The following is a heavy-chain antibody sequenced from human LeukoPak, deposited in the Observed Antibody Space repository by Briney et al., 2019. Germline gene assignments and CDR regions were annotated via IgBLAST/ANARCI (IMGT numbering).Heavy chain of an antibody. CDR2: IGGHVHST. CDR3: AKDQVWIVVGSFDY. Sequence: RSGGSLRLSCAASGFTFRNSAMSWVRQAPGTGLEWVSSIGGHVHSTYYADSVKGRFTISRDNSKNTLYLQMTSLRAEDTAVYYCAKDQVWIVVGSFDYWGQGTLVTV. J-gene: IGHJ4*02. CDR1: GFTFRNSA. V-gene: IGHV3-23*01. D-gene: IGHD3-22*01.